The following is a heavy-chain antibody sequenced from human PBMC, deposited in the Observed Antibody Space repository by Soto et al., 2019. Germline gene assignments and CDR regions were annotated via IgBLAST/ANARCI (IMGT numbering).Heavy chain of an antibody. J-gene: IGHJ4*02. CDR2: ISWNSGSI. CDR3: AKANIAVAGTQFDY. V-gene: IGHV3-9*01. CDR1: GFTFDDYA. D-gene: IGHD6-19*01. Sequence: EVQLVESGGGLVQPGRSLRLSCAASGFTFDDYAMHWVRQAPGKGLEWVSGISWNSGSIGYADSVKGRFTTSRDNAKNSLYLQMNSLRAEDTALYYCAKANIAVAGTQFDYWGQGTLVTVSS.